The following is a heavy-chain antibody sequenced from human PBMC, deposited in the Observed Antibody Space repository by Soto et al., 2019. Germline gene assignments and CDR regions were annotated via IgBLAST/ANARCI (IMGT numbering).Heavy chain of an antibody. J-gene: IGHJ4*02. V-gene: IGHV4-31*03. CDR3: ARAAVAGVNFDY. D-gene: IGHD6-19*01. CDR1: GGSISSGSYY. CDR2: IYYSGST. Sequence: QVQLQESGPGLVKPSQTLSLTCTVSGGSISSGSYYWSWIRQHPGKGLEWIGYIYYSGSTYYNPSLKSRVTISVDTSKNHFSLKLSSVTAADTAVYYCARAAVAGVNFDYWVQGTLVTVSS.